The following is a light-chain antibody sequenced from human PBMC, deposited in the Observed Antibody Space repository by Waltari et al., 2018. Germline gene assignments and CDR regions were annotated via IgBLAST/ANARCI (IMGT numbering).Light chain of an antibody. V-gene: IGKV2-30*01. J-gene: IGKJ1*01. CDR1: QSPLSRDGNPY. Sequence: DVVMTQSPLSLPVTLGQPASIPCRSRQSPLSRDGNPYFNWFQQRPGQTPRRLLYKVSNRDSGVPDRFSGSGSGTDFTLRISRVEAEDVGVYYCMQGTHWPWTFGPGTRVEIK. CDR3: MQGTHWPWT. CDR2: KVS.